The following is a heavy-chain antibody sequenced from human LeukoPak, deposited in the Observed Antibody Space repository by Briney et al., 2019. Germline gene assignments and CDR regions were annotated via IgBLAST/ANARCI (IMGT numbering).Heavy chain of an antibody. D-gene: IGHD3-10*01. J-gene: IGHJ4*02. V-gene: IGHV3-11*01. CDR2: ISSSGSTI. CDR1: GFTFSDYY. Sequence: GGSLRLSCAASGFTFSDYYMSWIRQAPGKGLEWVSYISSSGSTIYYADSVKGRFTISRDNAKNSLYLQMNSLRAEDTAVYYCARARYGSGSYYNDGAFDYWGQGTLVTVSS. CDR3: ARARYGSGSYYNDGAFDY.